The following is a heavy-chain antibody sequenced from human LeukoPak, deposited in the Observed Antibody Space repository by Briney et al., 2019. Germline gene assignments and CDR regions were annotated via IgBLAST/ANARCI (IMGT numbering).Heavy chain of an antibody. Sequence: GGSLRLSCAASGFTFSSYAMSWVRQAPGRGLEGVSAISGSGGSTYYADSVKGRFTISRDNSKNTLYLQMNSRRAEDTAVYYCAKYGSGSYYKTSYDYWGQGTLVTVSS. CDR1: GFTFSSYA. D-gene: IGHD3-10*01. CDR3: AKYGSGSYYKTSYDY. V-gene: IGHV3-23*01. CDR2: ISGSGGST. J-gene: IGHJ4*02.